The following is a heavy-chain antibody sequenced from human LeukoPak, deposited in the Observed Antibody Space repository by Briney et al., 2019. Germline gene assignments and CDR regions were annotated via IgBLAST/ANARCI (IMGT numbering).Heavy chain of an antibody. D-gene: IGHD5-18*01. Sequence: PGGSLRLSCAASGFTFSIYAMSCVRQAPGKGLEWVSAISGSGRSTYYADSVKGRFTISRDNSKNTLYLQMNSLRAEDTAVYYCAGRNGGYSYGYFDYWGQGTLVTVSS. CDR3: AGRNGGYSYGYFDY. J-gene: IGHJ4*02. V-gene: IGHV3-23*01. CDR2: ISGSGRST. CDR1: GFTFSIYA.